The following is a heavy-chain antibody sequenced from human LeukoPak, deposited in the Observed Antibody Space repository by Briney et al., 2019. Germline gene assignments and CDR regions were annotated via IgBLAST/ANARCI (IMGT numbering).Heavy chain of an antibody. CDR1: GGSIRSGSYY. CDR2: IYTSGST. CDR3: ARDGYTWMGDAFDI. J-gene: IGHJ3*02. Sequence: SQTLSLTCTVSGGSIRSGSYYWSWIRPPAGKGLEWIRRIYTSGSTNYNPSLKSRVTISVDTSKNQFSLKLSSVTAADTAVYYCARDGYTWMGDAFDIWGQGTMVTVSS. V-gene: IGHV4-61*02. D-gene: IGHD5-12*01.